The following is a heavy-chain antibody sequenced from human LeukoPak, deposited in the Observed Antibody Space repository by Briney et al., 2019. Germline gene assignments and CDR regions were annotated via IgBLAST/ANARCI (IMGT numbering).Heavy chain of an antibody. CDR3: ARAPPFYDSSGYYLFYFDY. CDR2: ISSSSSYI. Sequence: TGGSLRLSCAASGFTFSSYSMNWVRQAPGKGLEWVSSISSSSSYIYYADSVKGRFTISRDNAKNSLYLQMNSLSAEDTAVYYCARAPPFYDSSGYYLFYFDYWGQGTLVTVSS. J-gene: IGHJ4*02. D-gene: IGHD3-22*01. V-gene: IGHV3-21*01. CDR1: GFTFSSYS.